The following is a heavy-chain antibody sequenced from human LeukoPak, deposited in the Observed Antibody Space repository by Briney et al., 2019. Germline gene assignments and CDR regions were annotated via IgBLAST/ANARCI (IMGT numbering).Heavy chain of an antibody. J-gene: IGHJ3*02. CDR2: ISWNSGSI. CDR1: GFTFDDYA. D-gene: IGHD6-19*01. V-gene: IGHV3-9*01. Sequence: PGGSLRLSCAASGFTFDDYAMHWVRQAPGKGLEWVSGISWNSGSIVYADSVKGRFTISRDNAKNSLYLQMNSLRAEDTALYYCAKVRIAVAGTEAFDIWGQGTMVTVSS. CDR3: AKVRIAVAGTEAFDI.